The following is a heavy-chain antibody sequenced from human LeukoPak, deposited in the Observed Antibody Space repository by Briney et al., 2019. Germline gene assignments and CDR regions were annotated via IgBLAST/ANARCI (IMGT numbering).Heavy chain of an antibody. D-gene: IGHD3-3*01. J-gene: IGHJ4*02. Sequence: ASVKVSCKASGYTFTSYYMHWVRQATGQGLEWMGWMNPNSGNTGYAQKFQGRVTMTRNTSISTAYMELSSLRSEDTAVYYCARIKPYYDFWSGYYIRGPFDYWGQGTLVTVSS. V-gene: IGHV1-8*02. CDR2: MNPNSGNT. CDR3: ARIKPYYDFWSGYYIRGPFDY. CDR1: GYTFTSYY.